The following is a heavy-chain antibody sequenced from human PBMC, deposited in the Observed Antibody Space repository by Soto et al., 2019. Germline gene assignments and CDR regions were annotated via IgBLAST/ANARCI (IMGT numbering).Heavy chain of an antibody. CDR3: AKDFRYNTDPI. J-gene: IGHJ4*02. CDR2: IGGGGDKS. V-gene: IGHV3-23*01. D-gene: IGHD1-20*01. CDR1: GFTFSTFA. Sequence: EVQLLESGGYLVRPGGSLRLSCVASGFTFSTFAMSWVRQPPGKGLEWVSLIGGGGDKSYDAQSVSGRFTISRDNSKQTLYLDMNSLRPEDTAVYYCAKDFRYNTDPIWGQGTLVTVSS.